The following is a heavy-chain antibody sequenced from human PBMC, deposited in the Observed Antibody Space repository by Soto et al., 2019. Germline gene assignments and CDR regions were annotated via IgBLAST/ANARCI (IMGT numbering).Heavy chain of an antibody. D-gene: IGHD4-17*01. Sequence: QVLLVQSGAEVKKPGASVKVSCKASGYTFTSYGISWVRQAPGQGLEWMGWITPLKGNTHYSQNFQGRSIMTTNTSTNTAYFEMMRLTSAGTGVYYWTKDFGARPEYFQDWGQGTLVSVSS. CDR1: GYTFTSYG. J-gene: IGHJ1*01. V-gene: IGHV1-18*01. CDR3: TKDFGARPEYFQD. CDR2: ITPLKGNT.